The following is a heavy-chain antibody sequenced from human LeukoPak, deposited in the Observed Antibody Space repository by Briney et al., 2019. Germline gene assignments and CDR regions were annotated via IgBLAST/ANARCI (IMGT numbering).Heavy chain of an antibody. Sequence: SVKVSCKASGGTFSSYAISWVRQAPGQGLEWMGRIIPILGIANYAQKFQGRVTITADKSTSTAYMELSSLRSEDTAVYYCARDLPYDFWSGYNTGNWFDPWGQGTLVTVSS. J-gene: IGHJ5*02. CDR1: GGTFSSYA. D-gene: IGHD3-3*01. CDR3: ARDLPYDFWSGYNTGNWFDP. V-gene: IGHV1-69*04. CDR2: IIPILGIA.